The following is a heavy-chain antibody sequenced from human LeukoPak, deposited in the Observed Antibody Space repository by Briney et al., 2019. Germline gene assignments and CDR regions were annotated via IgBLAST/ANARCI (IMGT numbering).Heavy chain of an antibody. D-gene: IGHD3-10*01. Sequence: PGGSLRLPCAASGVTFSSYWMSWGREAPRRGREWVAKIKVDGREQHYLDSVTGRFTISRDNAKNSIYLQMDRLRAEDTAMYYCARASRRGFACWGQGTLVTVSS. V-gene: IGHV3-7*01. CDR3: ARASRRGFAC. J-gene: IGHJ4*02. CDR1: GVTFSSYW. CDR2: IKVDGREQ.